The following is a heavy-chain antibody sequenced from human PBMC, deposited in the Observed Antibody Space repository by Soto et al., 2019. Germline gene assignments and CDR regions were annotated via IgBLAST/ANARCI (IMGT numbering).Heavy chain of an antibody. CDR1: GFTFSSYA. CDR2: ISGSGGST. Sequence: GGSLRLSCAASGFTFSSYAMSWVRQAPGKGLEWVSAISGSGGSTYYADSVKGRFTISRDNSKNTLYLQMNSLRAEDTAVYYCAKGLWPDSGYDYTSYYFDYWGQGTLVTVSS. D-gene: IGHD5-12*01. J-gene: IGHJ4*02. V-gene: IGHV3-23*01. CDR3: AKGLWPDSGYDYTSYYFDY.